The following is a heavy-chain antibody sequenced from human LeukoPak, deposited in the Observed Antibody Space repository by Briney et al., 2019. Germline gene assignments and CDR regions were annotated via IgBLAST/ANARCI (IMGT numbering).Heavy chain of an antibody. CDR2: INRSGST. CDR1: GGSFGGYY. CDR3: ARLSRKRQWSSKAHPSFDY. D-gene: IGHD6-19*01. V-gene: IGHV4-34*01. Sequence: SETLSLTCAVYGGSFGGYYWSWIRQPPGKGLEWIGEINRSGSTNYNPSLKSRVTISVDTSKNQFSLKLSSVTAADTAVYYCARLSRKRQWSSKAHPSFDYWGQGTLVTVSS. J-gene: IGHJ4*02.